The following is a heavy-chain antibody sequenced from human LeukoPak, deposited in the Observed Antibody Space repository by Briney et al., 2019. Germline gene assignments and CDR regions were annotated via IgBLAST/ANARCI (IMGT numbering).Heavy chain of an antibody. J-gene: IGHJ4*02. CDR2: IRGSGSPR. Sequence: GGSLRLSCKASGFTFSTYSMNWVRQAPGKRLEWVSYIRGSGSPRYYADSVKGRFTISRDDARSSLYLQMDNLRDEDTAVYYCVRDPDALDFWGQGTLVTVSP. CDR3: VRDPDALDF. V-gene: IGHV3-48*02. CDR1: GFTFSTYS.